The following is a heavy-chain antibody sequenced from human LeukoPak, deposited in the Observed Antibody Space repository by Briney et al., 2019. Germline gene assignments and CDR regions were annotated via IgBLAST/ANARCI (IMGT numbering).Heavy chain of an antibody. CDR3: AKLLGAFDI. D-gene: IGHD3-10*01. V-gene: IGHV3-30*18. CDR1: GFTFSSYG. Sequence: GGSLRLSCAASGFTFSSYGMHWVRQAPGKGLEWVAVISYDGSNKYYADSVKGRFTISRDNSKNTLYLQMNSLRAEDTAVYYCAKLLGAFDIWGQGTMVTVSS. CDR2: ISYDGSNK. J-gene: IGHJ3*02.